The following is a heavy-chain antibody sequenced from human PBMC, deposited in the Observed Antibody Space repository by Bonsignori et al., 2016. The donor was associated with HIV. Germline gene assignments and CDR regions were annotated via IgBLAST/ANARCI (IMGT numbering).Heavy chain of an antibody. V-gene: IGHV4-38-2*01. CDR1: GYSISSGYY. D-gene: IGHD3-10*01. J-gene: IGHJ3*02. Sequence: SETLSLTCAVSGYSISSGYYWGWIRQPPGKGLEWIGSIYHSGSTYYNPSLKSRVTISVDTSKNQFSLKLSSVTAADTAVYYCARSRVSGAFDIWGQGTMVTVSS. CDR3: ARSRVSGAFDI. CDR2: IYHSGST.